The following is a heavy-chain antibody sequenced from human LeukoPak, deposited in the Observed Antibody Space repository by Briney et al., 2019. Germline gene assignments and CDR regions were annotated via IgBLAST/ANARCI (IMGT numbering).Heavy chain of an antibody. CDR1: GGSISSGTYY. CDR2: INTSGGT. Sequence: PSQTLSLTCTVPGGSISSGTYYWSWIRQPAGKGLEWIGRINTSGGTNYNPSLKSRVTISVDTSKNQFSLKLSSVTAADTAVYYCARDSEDFVGFDPWGQGTLVTVSS. V-gene: IGHV4-61*02. D-gene: IGHD2-15*01. CDR3: ARDSEDFVGFDP. J-gene: IGHJ5*02.